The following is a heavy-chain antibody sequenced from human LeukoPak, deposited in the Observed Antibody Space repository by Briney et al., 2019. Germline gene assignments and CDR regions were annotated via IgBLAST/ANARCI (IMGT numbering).Heavy chain of an antibody. Sequence: PSETLSLTCTVSGGSISSYYWSWLRQPPGKGLEWIGYIYYSGSTNYNPSLKSRVTISVDTSKNQFSLKLSSVTAADTAVYYCARGVWFGELFYFDYWGQGTLVTVSS. D-gene: IGHD3-10*01. J-gene: IGHJ4*02. V-gene: IGHV4-59*08. CDR1: GGSISSYY. CDR3: ARGVWFGELFYFDY. CDR2: IYYSGST.